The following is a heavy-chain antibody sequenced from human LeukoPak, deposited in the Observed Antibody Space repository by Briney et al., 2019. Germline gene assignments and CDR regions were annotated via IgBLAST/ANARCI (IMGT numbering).Heavy chain of an antibody. V-gene: IGHV4-34*01. D-gene: IGHD4-17*01. J-gene: IGHJ4*02. CDR2: INHSGST. Sequence: SETLSLTCAVYGGSFSGYYWSWIRQPPEKGLEWIGEINHSGSTNYNPSLKCRVTISVDTSKNQFSLKLSSVTAADTAVYYCARVLTTVTLFDYWGQGTLVTVSS. CDR1: GGSFSGYY. CDR3: ARVLTTVTLFDY.